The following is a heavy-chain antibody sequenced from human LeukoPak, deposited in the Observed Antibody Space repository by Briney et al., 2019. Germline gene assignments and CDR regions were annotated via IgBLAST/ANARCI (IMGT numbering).Heavy chain of an antibody. CDR1: GYTLTELS. D-gene: IGHD1-26*01. V-gene: IGHV1-24*01. J-gene: IGHJ4*02. Sequence: GASVKVSCKVSGYTLTELSMHWVRQAPGKGLEWMGGLDPEDGETIYAQKFQGRVTMTEDTSTDTAYMELSSLRSEDTAVYYCATENIRYSGSNGNFDYWGQGTLVTVSS. CDR2: LDPEDGET. CDR3: ATENIRYSGSNGNFDY.